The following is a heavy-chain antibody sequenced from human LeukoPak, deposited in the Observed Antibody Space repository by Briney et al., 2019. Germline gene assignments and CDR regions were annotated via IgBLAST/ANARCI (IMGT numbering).Heavy chain of an antibody. CDR3: AKGGWLEKD. J-gene: IGHJ1*01. CDR1: GFTFSTND. Sequence: GGSLRLSWAASGFTFSTNDMSWVRQAPGKGLQWVSGIAVSDGRTYYADSVKGRFTISRDNSKNTLYLQMNSLRAEETAVYYCAKGGWLEKDWGQGTLVTVSS. CDR2: IAVSDGRT. D-gene: IGHD3-22*01. V-gene: IGHV3-23*01.